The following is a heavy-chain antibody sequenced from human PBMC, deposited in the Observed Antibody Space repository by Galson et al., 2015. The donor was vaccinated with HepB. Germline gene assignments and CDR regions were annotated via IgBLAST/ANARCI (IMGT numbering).Heavy chain of an antibody. CDR2: SSSNGGST. Sequence: SLRLSCAASGFTFSSYAMHWVRQAPGKGLEYVSASSSNGGSTYYADSVKGRFTISRDNSKNTLYLQMSSLRAEDTAVYYCVKIYGRSSSWADHYFDYWGQGTLATVSS. D-gene: IGHD6-13*01. V-gene: IGHV3-64D*06. CDR1: GFTFSSYA. CDR3: VKIYGRSSSWADHYFDY. J-gene: IGHJ4*02.